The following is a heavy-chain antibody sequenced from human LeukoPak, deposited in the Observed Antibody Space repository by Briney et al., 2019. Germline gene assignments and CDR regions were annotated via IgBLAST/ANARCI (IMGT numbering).Heavy chain of an antibody. J-gene: IGHJ4*02. CDR1: GGTFSSYA. D-gene: IGHD2-8*01. V-gene: IGHV1-69*13. Sequence: GASVNVSCKASGGTFSSYAISWVRQAPGQGLEWMGGIIPIFGTANYAQKFQGRVTITADESTSTAYMELSSLRSEDTAVYYCAARRYCTNGVCYDYYWGQGTLVTVSS. CDR2: IIPIFGTA. CDR3: AARRYCTNGVCYDYY.